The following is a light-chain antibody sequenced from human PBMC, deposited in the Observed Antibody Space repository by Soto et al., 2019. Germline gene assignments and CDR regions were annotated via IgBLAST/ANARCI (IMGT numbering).Light chain of an antibody. V-gene: IGKV3-20*01. CDR2: GAS. CDR1: QSLTSSF. CDR3: QLYDSSRLI. Sequence: EIVLTQSPDTLSLSPGERATLSCRASQSLTSSFLTWYQQKPGQAPRLLIYGASSRATGIPDRFSGSGSGTDFTLTISRLEPEDFAVYYCQLYDSSRLIFGGGTKVEIK. J-gene: IGKJ4*01.